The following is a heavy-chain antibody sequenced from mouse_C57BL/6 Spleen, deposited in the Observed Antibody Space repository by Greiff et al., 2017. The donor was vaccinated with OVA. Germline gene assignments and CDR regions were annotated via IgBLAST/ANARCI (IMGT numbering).Heavy chain of an antibody. CDR3: ARSWEGKFDY. Sequence: QVQLQQSGAELVKPGSSVKMSCKASGYTFTTYPIEWMKQKPVQGLEWIGNFHPSNDDTKYNQKFKGKATLTVEKSSSTVYLELSRLTSDDSAVYYCARSWEGKFDYWGQGTTLTVSS. V-gene: IGHV1-47*01. CDR2: FHPSNDDT. D-gene: IGHD4-1*01. CDR1: GYTFTTYP. J-gene: IGHJ2*01.